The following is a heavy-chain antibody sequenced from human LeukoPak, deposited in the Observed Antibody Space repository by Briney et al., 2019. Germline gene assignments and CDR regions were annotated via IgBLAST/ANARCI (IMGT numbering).Heavy chain of an antibody. D-gene: IGHD2-15*01. J-gene: IGHJ3*02. Sequence: SETLSLTCTVSGGSLSSSSYYWGWIRQPPGTGLEWIGSIYYSGSTYYNPSLKSRVTISVDTSKNQFSLKLSSVTAADTAVYYCARGTRYCSGGSCYSRSRPNAFDIWGQGTMVTVSS. CDR2: IYYSGST. CDR1: GGSLSSSSYY. V-gene: IGHV4-39*01. CDR3: ARGTRYCSGGSCYSRSRPNAFDI.